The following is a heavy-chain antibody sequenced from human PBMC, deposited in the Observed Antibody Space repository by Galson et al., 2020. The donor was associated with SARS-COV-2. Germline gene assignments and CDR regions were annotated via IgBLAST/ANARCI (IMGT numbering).Heavy chain of an antibody. D-gene: IGHD7-27*01. V-gene: IGHV3-21*01. CDR3: VKGGTGDGGAFDI. CDR2: ISSSSRYI. J-gene: IGHJ3*02. Sequence: GGSLRLSCSVSGFTFSGYSMNWVRQAPGKGLEWVSSISSSSRYIYSADSVKGRFTISRDNAKNSLYLQMNSLRAEDTALYYCVKGGTGDGGAFDIWGQGTRVTVS. CDR1: GFTFSGYS.